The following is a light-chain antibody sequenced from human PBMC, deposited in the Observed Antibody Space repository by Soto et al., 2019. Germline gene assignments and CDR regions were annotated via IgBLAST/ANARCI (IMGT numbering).Light chain of an antibody. V-gene: IGLV2-23*02. CDR3: CSYGGSSTFPYV. CDR1: SSDVGTYNL. J-gene: IGLJ1*01. Sequence: LAQPASVSGSPEQSITISCTGTSSDVGTYNLVSWYQQHPGKAPKLIIYEVTERPSGISNRFSGSKFGNTASLTISGLLPEDEADYYCCSYGGSSTFPYVFGTGTKVTVL. CDR2: EVT.